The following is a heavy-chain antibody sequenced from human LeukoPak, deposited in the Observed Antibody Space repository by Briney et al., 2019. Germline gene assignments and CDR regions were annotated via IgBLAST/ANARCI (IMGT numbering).Heavy chain of an antibody. D-gene: IGHD3-22*01. V-gene: IGHV3-48*01. Sequence: GGSLRLSCAASGFTVSSNYMTWVRQAPGKGLEWVSYISSSSSTIYYADSVKGRFTISRDNAKNSLYLQMNSLRAEDTAVYYCASPRPYYDSSGYLNYYYYYGMDVWGQGTTVTVSS. CDR1: GFTVSSNY. J-gene: IGHJ6*02. CDR3: ASPRPYYDSSGYLNYYYYYGMDV. CDR2: ISSSSSTI.